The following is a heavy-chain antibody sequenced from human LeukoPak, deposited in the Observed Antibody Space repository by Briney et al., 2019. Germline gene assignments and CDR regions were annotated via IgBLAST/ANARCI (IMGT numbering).Heavy chain of an antibody. D-gene: IGHD3-22*01. CDR1: GGSISSYY. V-gene: IGHV4-59*01. CDR2: IYYSGST. Sequence: SETLSLTCTVSGGSISSYYWSWIRQPPGKGLEWIGYIYYSGSTNYNPSLKSRVTISVDTSKNQFSLKLSSVTAADTAVYYCAIYDSSGYYLNYWGQGTLVTVSS. J-gene: IGHJ4*02. CDR3: AIYDSSGYYLNY.